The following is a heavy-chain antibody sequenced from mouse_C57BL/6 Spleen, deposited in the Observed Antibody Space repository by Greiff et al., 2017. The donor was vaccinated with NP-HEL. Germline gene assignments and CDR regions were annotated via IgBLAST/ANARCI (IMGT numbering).Heavy chain of an antibody. CDR3: ARAAYDYAWFAY. V-gene: IGHV3-6*01. J-gene: IGHJ3*01. Sequence: EVQLQQSGPGLVKPSQSLSLTCSVTGYSITSGYYWHWIRQFPGNKLEWMGYISYDGSNNYNPSLKNRISITRDTSKNQFFLKLNSVTTEDTATYYCARAAYDYAWFAYWGQGTLVTVSA. CDR1: GYSITSGYY. CDR2: ISYDGSN. D-gene: IGHD2-4*01.